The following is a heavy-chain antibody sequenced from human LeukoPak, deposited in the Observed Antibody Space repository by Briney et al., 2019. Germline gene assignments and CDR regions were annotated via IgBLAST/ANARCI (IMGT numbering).Heavy chain of an antibody. CDR3: ARTGYCSGGSCSSAYYYYGMDV. CDR2: ISSSGSTI. V-gene: IGHV3-11*01. CDR1: GFTFSDYY. Sequence: GGSLRLSCAAPGFTFSDYYVSWIRQAPGKGLEWVSYISSSGSTIYYADSVKGRFTISRDNAKNSLYLQMNSLRAEDTAVYYCARTGYCSGGSCSSAYYYYGMDVWGQGTTVTVSS. J-gene: IGHJ6*02. D-gene: IGHD2-15*01.